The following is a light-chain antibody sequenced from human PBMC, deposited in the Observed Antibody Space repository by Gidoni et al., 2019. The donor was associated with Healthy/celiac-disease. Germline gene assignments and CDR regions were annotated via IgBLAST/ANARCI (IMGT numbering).Light chain of an antibody. J-gene: IGKJ1*01. CDR1: QSVSSN. Sequence: EIVMTHSPATLSVSPGERATLSCRASQSVSSNLAWYQQKPGQAPRLLIYGASTRATGIPARFSGSGYGTEFTLTISSLQYEDFAVYYCQQYNNWPPWTFGQXTKVEIK. V-gene: IGKV3-15*01. CDR2: GAS. CDR3: QQYNNWPPWT.